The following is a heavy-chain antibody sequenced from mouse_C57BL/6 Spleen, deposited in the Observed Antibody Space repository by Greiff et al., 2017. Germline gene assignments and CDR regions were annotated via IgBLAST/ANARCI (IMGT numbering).Heavy chain of an antibody. CDR3: ARGGYYGYDWFAY. Sequence: QVQLQQPGTELVKPGASVKLSCKASGYTFTSYWMHWVKQRPGQGLEWIGNINPSNGGTNYNEKFKSKATLTVYKSSSPAYMQLSSLTSENSAVYYSARGGYYGYDWFAYWGQGTLVTVAA. CDR1: GYTFTSYW. V-gene: IGHV1-53*01. D-gene: IGHD2-2*01. CDR2: INPSNGGT. J-gene: IGHJ3*01.